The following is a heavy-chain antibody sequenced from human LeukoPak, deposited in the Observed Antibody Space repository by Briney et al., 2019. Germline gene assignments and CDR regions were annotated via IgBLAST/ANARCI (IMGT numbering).Heavy chain of an antibody. Sequence: SETLTLTCTVSGGSISSYYWSWIRQPPGKGLEWIGYIYYSGSTNYNPSLKSRVTISVDTSKNQFSLKLSSVTAADTAVYYCARRSGAQVGPPGDYYFYYMDVWGKGTTVTVSS. CDR3: ARRSGAQVGPPGDYYFYYMDV. J-gene: IGHJ6*03. V-gene: IGHV4-59*12. D-gene: IGHD3-10*01. CDR1: GGSISSYY. CDR2: IYYSGST.